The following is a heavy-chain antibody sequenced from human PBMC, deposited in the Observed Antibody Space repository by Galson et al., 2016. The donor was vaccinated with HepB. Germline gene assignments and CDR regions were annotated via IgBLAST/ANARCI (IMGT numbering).Heavy chain of an antibody. CDR3: AKVVANFGDWLYDY. Sequence: SLRLSCAASGFTFSRYAMSWVRQAPGKGLEWVSGISGGGGTTYYADSVKGRFTVSRDNSKDTLYLQMNSLGAEDTAVYFCAKVVANFGDWLYDYWGQGTLVSVSS. V-gene: IGHV3-23*01. CDR2: ISGGGGTT. J-gene: IGHJ4*02. D-gene: IGHD3-9*01. CDR1: GFTFSRYA.